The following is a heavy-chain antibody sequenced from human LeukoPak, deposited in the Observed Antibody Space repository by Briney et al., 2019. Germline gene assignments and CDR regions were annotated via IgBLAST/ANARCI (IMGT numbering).Heavy chain of an antibody. CDR1: GFTFSSYG. J-gene: IGHJ4*02. Sequence: GGSLRLSCAASGFTFSSYGTHWVRQAPGKGLEWVAVIWYDGSNKYYADSVKGRFTISRDNSKNTLYLQMNSLRAEDTAVYYCARDYDILTNEYYFDYWGQGTLVTVSS. CDR2: IWYDGSNK. CDR3: ARDYDILTNEYYFDY. D-gene: IGHD3-9*01. V-gene: IGHV3-33*01.